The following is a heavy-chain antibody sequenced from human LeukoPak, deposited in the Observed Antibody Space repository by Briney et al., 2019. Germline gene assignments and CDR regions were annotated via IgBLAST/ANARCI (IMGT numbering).Heavy chain of an antibody. J-gene: IGHJ4*02. CDR1: GFTFSSYW. D-gene: IGHD3-16*02. CDR2: IKQDGSEK. CDR3: ARDGVDDYVWVSYRLYYFDY. V-gene: IGHV3-7*01. Sequence: GGSLRLSCAASGFTFSSYWMSWVRQAPGKGLEWVANIKQDGSEKYYVDSVKGRFTISRDNAKNSLYLQMNSLRAEDTAVYYCARDGVDDYVWVSYRLYYFDYGGQGTLVTVSS.